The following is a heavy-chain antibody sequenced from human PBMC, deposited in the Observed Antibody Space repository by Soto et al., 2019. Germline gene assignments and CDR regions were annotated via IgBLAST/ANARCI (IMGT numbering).Heavy chain of an antibody. J-gene: IGHJ4*02. CDR3: AEGDGYGSSWFECDY. V-gene: IGHV3-23*01. CDR1: GFTFSSYA. Sequence: EVQLLESGGGMVQPGGSLRLSCAASGFTFSSYAMSWVRQAPGKGLEWVSAISGSGGSTYYADSVKGRFTISRDNSKKWLYLQMRSLRAEDTAVYYCAEGDGYGSSWFECDYWGQGTLVTVSS. D-gene: IGHD6-13*01. CDR2: ISGSGGST.